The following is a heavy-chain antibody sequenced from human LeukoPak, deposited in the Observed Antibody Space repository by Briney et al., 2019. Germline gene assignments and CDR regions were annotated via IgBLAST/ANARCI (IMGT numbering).Heavy chain of an antibody. CDR3: ARNNGMDV. Sequence: GGSLRLSCAASGFALSSHWMTWVRQVPGSGPEWVANVNRDGSETYYLDSVKGRFTISKDNAKNSLYLQMNSLRAEDTALYHCARNNGMDVWGQGTTVIVSS. D-gene: IGHD2-8*01. CDR1: GFALSSHW. CDR2: VNRDGSET. J-gene: IGHJ6*02. V-gene: IGHV3-7*03.